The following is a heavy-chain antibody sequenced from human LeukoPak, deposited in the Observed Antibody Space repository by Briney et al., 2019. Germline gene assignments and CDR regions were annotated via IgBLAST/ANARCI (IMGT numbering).Heavy chain of an antibody. D-gene: IGHD2-2*01. CDR1: GGSISSSNW. J-gene: IGHJ6*04. Sequence: SGTLSLTCAVPGGSISSSNWWSWVRQPPGKGLEWIGGIYHSGSTNYNPSLKSRVTISVDKSKNQFSLKLSSVTAADTAVYYCARVVVPPYYYYYGMDVWGKGTTVTVSS. V-gene: IGHV4-4*02. CDR3: ARVVVPPYYYYYGMDV. CDR2: IYHSGST.